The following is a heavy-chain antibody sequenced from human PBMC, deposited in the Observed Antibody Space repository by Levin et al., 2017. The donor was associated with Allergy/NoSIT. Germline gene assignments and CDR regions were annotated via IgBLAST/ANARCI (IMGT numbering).Heavy chain of an antibody. CDR1: GFTVSTSY. Sequence: LSLPCAASGFTVSTSYMSWVRQASGKGLEWVSLIHSGGNTYYADSLKGRFTISTDSSQNSLHLQMNDLRPGDTAMYYCARGSQWLVRDFDYWGQGTLVTVSS. CDR3: ARGSQWLVRDFDY. CDR2: IHSGGNT. V-gene: IGHV3-66*01. J-gene: IGHJ4*02. D-gene: IGHD6-19*01.